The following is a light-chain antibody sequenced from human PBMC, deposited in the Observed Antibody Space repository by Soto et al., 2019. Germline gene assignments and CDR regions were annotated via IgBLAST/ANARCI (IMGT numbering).Light chain of an antibody. CDR3: QQYDNWPRT. Sequence: IVFAHFPVTPSFSPRERAPPSFRASQSVSSSYLACYQQKPRQPPRLLFYGSSTKATGIPARFSGSGSGTEFTLTISSLQSEDFAVYYCQQYDNWPRTFGQGTKVDIK. V-gene: IGKV3-15*01. CDR2: GSS. CDR1: QSVSSSY. J-gene: IGKJ1*01.